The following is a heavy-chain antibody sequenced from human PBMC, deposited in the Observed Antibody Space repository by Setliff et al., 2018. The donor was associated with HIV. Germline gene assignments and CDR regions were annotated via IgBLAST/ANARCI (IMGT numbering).Heavy chain of an antibody. CDR1: GDSVSSASYY. J-gene: IGHJ6*03. D-gene: IGHD6-6*01. CDR3: ASEAWTSYRSSSGYYYYYMDV. V-gene: IGHV4-61*01. Sequence: LSLTCTVSGDSVSSASYYWSWIRQPPGKGLEWIGYIYYSGTTKYNPSLKSRVTISVETSKNQFSLKLSSVTAADTAVYYCASEAWTSYRSSSGYYYYYMDVWGKGTTVTVSS. CDR2: IYYSGTT.